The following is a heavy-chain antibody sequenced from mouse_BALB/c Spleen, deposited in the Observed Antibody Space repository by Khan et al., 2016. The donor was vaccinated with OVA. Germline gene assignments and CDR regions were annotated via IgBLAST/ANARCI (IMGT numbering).Heavy chain of an antibody. CDR2: INPSTGYT. Sequence: VELVESGAELAKPGASVKMSCKASGYTFINYWILWVKQRPGQGLEWIGYINPSTGYTEYNQNFKDKATLTADKSSSTAYMQLSSLTSEDSAVXYCARRGLRWDFDYWGQGTTLTVSS. V-gene: IGHV1-7*01. D-gene: IGHD1-1*01. CDR1: GYTFINYW. J-gene: IGHJ2*01. CDR3: ARRGLRWDFDY.